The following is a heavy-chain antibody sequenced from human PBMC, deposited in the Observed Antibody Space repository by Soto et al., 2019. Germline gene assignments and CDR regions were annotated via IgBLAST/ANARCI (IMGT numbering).Heavy chain of an antibody. J-gene: IGHJ6*02. CDR2: ISPYNGNT. CDR3: GNDPQPVLMINAPTLNGMDV. Sequence: QVQLVQSGAEVKKPGASVKVSCKASGYTFTTYDISWVRQAPGQGLEWMGRISPYNGNTNYPQSLQGRLTMTTDTSPNTPDMEHKSLRSEDTAVDYCGNDPQPVLMINAPTLNGMDVWGQGTTVTVSS. CDR1: GYTFTTYD. D-gene: IGHD2-8*01. V-gene: IGHV1-18*01.